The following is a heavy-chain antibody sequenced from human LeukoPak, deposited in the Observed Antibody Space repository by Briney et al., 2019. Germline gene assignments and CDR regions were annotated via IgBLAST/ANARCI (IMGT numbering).Heavy chain of an antibody. D-gene: IGHD3-9*01. Sequence: ASVKVSCKASGGTFSSYAISWVRQAPGQGLEWMGRIIPIFGTANYAQKFQGRVTITTDESTSTAYMELCSLRSEDTAVYYCAREGYDILTGHNPDGYWGQGTLVTVSS. V-gene: IGHV1-69*05. CDR3: AREGYDILTGHNPDGY. CDR2: IIPIFGTA. CDR1: GGTFSSYA. J-gene: IGHJ4*02.